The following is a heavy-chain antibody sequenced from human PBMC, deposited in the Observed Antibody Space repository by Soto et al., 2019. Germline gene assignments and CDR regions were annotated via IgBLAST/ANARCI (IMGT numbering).Heavy chain of an antibody. V-gene: IGHV7-4-1*01. Sequence: ASVKVSCKASGYTFTSYAMNWVRQAPGQGLEWMGWINTNTGNPTYAQGFTGRFVFSLDTSVSTAYLQICSLKAGDTAVYYCARDKGGSYVDYFDYWGQGTLVTVSS. CDR1: GYTFTSYA. J-gene: IGHJ4*02. D-gene: IGHD1-26*01. CDR2: INTNTGNP. CDR3: ARDKGGSYVDYFDY.